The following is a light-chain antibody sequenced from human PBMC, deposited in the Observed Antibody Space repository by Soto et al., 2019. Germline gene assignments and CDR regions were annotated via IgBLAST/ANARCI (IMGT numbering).Light chain of an antibody. CDR2: EAY. CDR1: QSVPSNY. CDR3: QQANSFPLT. Sequence: EIVLPQSPDTLSLSPGERATLSCRASQSVPSNYLAWYLKQPGQATKVIIYEAYNRAAGIPDRVSGSGSGKDFTLTISSLQPEELATYYGQQANSFPLTFGEGTKVDIK. V-gene: IGKV3D-20*02. J-gene: IGKJ4*01.